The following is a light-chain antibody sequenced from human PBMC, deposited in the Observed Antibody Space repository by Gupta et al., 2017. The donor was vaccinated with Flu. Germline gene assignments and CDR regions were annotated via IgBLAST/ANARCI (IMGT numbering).Light chain of an antibody. CDR1: QGVGNW. CDR2: GAS. CDR3: QQANSFPYT. Sequence: DMQLTQSPPSVSASVGGGVTITCRASQGVGNWLAWYQQKPGQVPRLLIYGASHLQSGVPSRFSGSGSGTHFTLTISGLQPEDFATYYCQQANSFPYTFGQGTRVE. V-gene: IGKV1-12*01. J-gene: IGKJ2*01.